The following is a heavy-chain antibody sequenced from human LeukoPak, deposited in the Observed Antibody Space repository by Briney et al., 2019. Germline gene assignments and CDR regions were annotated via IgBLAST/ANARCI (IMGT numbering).Heavy chain of an antibody. J-gene: IGHJ6*04. CDR2: IYSTDKT. CDR1: GFTLRSYT. Sequence: GGSLRLSCAASGFTLRSYTMNWFRQAPGKGLEWVSVIYSTDKTNYADSVQGRFTISRDPSKNTVYLQMNSLRGEDTAVYYCAREIGYYFDNHSSRLRGRFDVWGTGTTVIVSS. D-gene: IGHD3-22*01. CDR3: AREIGYYFDNHSSRLRGRFDV. V-gene: IGHV3-53*01.